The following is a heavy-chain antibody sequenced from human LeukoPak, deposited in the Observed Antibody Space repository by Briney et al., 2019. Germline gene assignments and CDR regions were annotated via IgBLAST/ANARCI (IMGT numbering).Heavy chain of an antibody. J-gene: IGHJ4*02. CDR3: AKDSTMSYFDY. CDR1: KFTLSDYS. Sequence: PGGSLRLSCAASKFTLSDYSVSWVRQARGKGLEGVSSISSIRNYIYYADSVKGRFTISRDNSKNTLYLQMNSLSAEDTAVYYCAKDSTMSYFDYWGQGTLVTVSS. D-gene: IGHD3-22*01. CDR2: ISSIRNYI. V-gene: IGHV3-21*01.